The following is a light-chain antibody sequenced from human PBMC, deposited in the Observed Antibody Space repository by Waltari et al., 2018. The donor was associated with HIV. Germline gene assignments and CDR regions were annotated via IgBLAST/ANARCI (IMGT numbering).Light chain of an antibody. CDR3: MQGAHWPYT. Sequence: DSVMTKSPLSLPVPLGHPASFTCRSSQSLVYSDRNTYLNSLQQRPGQSPRRLIHKVSERDSGVPDRFSGSGSVTNFTLKITRVEAEDVGVYYCMQGAHWPYTFGQGTKLEI. CDR2: KVS. V-gene: IGKV2-30*01. CDR1: QSLVYSDRNTY. J-gene: IGKJ2*01.